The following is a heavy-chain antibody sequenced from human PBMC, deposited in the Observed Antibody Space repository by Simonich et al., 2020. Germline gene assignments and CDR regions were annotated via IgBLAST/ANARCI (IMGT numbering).Heavy chain of an antibody. CDR2: IYYSGGT. V-gene: IGHV4-59*08. CDR3: ARSLGYYYYYYGMDV. J-gene: IGHJ6*02. CDR1: GGSISSYY. Sequence: QVQLQESGPGLVKPSETLSLTCTVSGGSISSYYWSWIRQPPGKGLEWIWYIYYSGGTNYNPSLTSRVTISVNTSKNQFSRKLSSVTAADTAVYYCARSLGYYYYYYGMDVWGQGTTVTVSS. D-gene: IGHD1-26*01.